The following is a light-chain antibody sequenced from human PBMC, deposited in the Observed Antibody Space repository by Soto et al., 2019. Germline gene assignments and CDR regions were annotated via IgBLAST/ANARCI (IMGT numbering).Light chain of an antibody. J-gene: IGKJ3*01. Sequence: DIVMTQSPDSLAVSLGERATINCKSSQSVLSSSDNKNYLAWYQQKPGQPPKLLIYLASTRESGVPDRFSGGGAGTEINLTISRLQAEDLAVYYCQHYYGSLSVGPGTKVDIK. CDR1: QSVLSSSDNKNY. V-gene: IGKV4-1*01. CDR2: LAS. CDR3: QHYYGSLS.